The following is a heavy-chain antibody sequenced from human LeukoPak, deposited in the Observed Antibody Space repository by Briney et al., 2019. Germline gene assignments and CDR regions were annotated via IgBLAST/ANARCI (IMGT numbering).Heavy chain of an antibody. D-gene: IGHD4-23*01. Sequence: GGSLRLSCAASGFTFSNYAMSWVRQAPGKGLEWVSLIYSGGTTYYADSVKGRFTISRDNSKNTSYLQMNSLRAEDTAVYYCARRAGGYSHPYDYWGQGILVTVSS. CDR2: IYSGGTT. CDR3: ARRAGGYSHPYDY. V-gene: IGHV3-53*01. CDR1: GFTFSNYA. J-gene: IGHJ4*02.